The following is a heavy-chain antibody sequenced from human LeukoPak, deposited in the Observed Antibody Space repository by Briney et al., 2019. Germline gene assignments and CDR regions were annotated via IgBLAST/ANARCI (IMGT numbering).Heavy chain of an antibody. CDR2: ISGSGGST. CDR1: GFTFSSYA. CDR3: AKGRKGKITMIVVVITTALQH. D-gene: IGHD3-22*01. J-gene: IGHJ1*01. Sequence: GGSLRLSCAAFGFTFSSYAMSWVRQAPGKGLEWVSAISGSGGSTYYADSVKGRFTISRDNSKNTLYLQMNSLRAEDTAVYYCAKGRKGKITMIVVVITTALQHWGQGTLVTVSS. V-gene: IGHV3-23*01.